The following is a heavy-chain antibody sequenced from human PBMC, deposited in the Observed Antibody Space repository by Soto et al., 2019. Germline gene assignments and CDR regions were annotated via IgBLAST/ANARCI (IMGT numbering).Heavy chain of an antibody. D-gene: IGHD3-10*01. CDR1: GYTFTSYY. J-gene: IGHJ4*02. V-gene: IGHV1-46*01. CDR3: ARDPYYYGSGSYLGLDY. Sequence: ALVKVSCKASGYTFTSYYMHWVRQAPGQGLEWMGIINPSGGSTSYAQKFQGRVTMTRDTSTSTVYMELSSLRSEDTAVYYCARDPYYYGSGSYLGLDYWGQGTLVTVSS. CDR2: INPSGGST.